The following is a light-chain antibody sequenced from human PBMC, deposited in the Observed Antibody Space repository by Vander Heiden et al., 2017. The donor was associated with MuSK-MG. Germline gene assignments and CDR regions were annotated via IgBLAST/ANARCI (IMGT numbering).Light chain of an antibody. J-gene: IGKJ1*01. Sequence: DIQMTQSPSTLSASVGDRVTITCRASQSISTWLAWYQQKSGTAPKLLVYDVSTLQSGVPSRFSGSGSGTEFTLTISSLQPDDFGTYYCQQYRTYWTFGQGTKVEIK. CDR1: QSISTW. CDR2: DVS. V-gene: IGKV1-5*01. CDR3: QQYRTYWT.